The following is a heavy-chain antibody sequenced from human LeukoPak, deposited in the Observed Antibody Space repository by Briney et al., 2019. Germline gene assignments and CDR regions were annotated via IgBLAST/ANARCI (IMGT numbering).Heavy chain of an antibody. Sequence: GGALRLSCAACGFTFDDYAMHWVRQARGKGLEGVSGLSWNSGSIGYAESVKGRFTISRDNAKNSLYLQMNSLRAEDTALYYCAKDMGGEVGATTFDYWGQGTLVTVSS. J-gene: IGHJ4*02. CDR2: LSWNSGSI. CDR1: GFTFDDYA. D-gene: IGHD1-26*01. V-gene: IGHV3-9*01. CDR3: AKDMGGEVGATTFDY.